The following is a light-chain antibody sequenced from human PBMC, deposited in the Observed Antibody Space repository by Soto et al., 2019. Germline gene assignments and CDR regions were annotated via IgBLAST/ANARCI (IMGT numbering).Light chain of an antibody. J-gene: IGKJ4*01. V-gene: IGKV1-9*01. CDR3: QQLNSYPLT. CDR1: QALSNY. CDR2: SAS. Sequence: DIQLTQSPSVLSASVGDTATITCRASQALSNYLAWYQQKPGKAPDLLIYSASTLQSGVPSRFSGSGSGTEFTLTISSLQPEDFATYSCQQLNSYPLTFGGGTKVDI.